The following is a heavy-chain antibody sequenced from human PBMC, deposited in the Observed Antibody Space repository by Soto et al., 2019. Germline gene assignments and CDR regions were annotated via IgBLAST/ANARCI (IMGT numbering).Heavy chain of an antibody. J-gene: IGHJ5*02. V-gene: IGHV3-11*06. Sequence: GGSLRLSCAASGFTFSDYYMSWIRQAPGKGLEWVSYINSRSSSTNYADSVKGRFTISRDNAKNLLYLQMNSLRAEDTAVYYCARDRFDYYDSSGYWRFDPWGQGTLVTVAS. CDR3: ARDRFDYYDSSGYWRFDP. D-gene: IGHD3-22*01. CDR2: INSRSSST. CDR1: GFTFSDYY.